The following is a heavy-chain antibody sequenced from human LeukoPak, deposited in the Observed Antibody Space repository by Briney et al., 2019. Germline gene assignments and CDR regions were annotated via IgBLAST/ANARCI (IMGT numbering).Heavy chain of an antibody. Sequence: ASVKVSCKASGYTFTGYYMHWVRQAPGQGLEWMGRINPNSGGTNYAQKSPGRVTMTMEKSMPKTYFDLSRLRSDDTAVYYCARAAGSYRRWFDPWGQGTLVTVSS. CDR3: ARAAGSYRRWFDP. J-gene: IGHJ5*02. CDR1: GYTFTGYY. D-gene: IGHD3-16*02. V-gene: IGHV1-2*06. CDR2: INPNSGGT.